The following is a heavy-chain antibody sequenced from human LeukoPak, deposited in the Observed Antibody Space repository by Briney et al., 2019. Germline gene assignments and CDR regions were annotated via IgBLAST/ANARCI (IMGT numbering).Heavy chain of an antibody. J-gene: IGHJ4*02. CDR1: GFTFSTHY. D-gene: IGHD4-11*01. V-gene: IGHV3-21*01. CDR2: ISSSSSYI. Sequence: GGSLRLSCAASGFTFSTHYMSWVRQAPGKGLEWVSSISSSSSYIYYADSVKGRFTISRDNAKNSLYLQMNSLRAEDTAVYYCARGYGGSDYSNSYWGQGTLVTVSS. CDR3: ARGYGGSDYSNSY.